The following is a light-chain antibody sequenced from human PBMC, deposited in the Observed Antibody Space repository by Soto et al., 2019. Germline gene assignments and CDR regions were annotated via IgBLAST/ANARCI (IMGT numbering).Light chain of an antibody. J-gene: IGLJ2*01. CDR2: EGS. Sequence: QSALTQPASVSGSPGQSITISCTGTSSDVGSYNLVAWYQQHPGKAPKLMIYEGSKRPSGVSNRFSGSKSGNTASLTISGLPAEDEADYYCCSYAGSVVFGGGTKVTVL. V-gene: IGLV2-23*01. CDR3: CSYAGSVV. CDR1: SSDVGSYNL.